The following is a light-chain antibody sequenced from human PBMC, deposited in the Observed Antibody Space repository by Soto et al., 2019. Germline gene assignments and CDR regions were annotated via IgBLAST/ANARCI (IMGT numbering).Light chain of an antibody. CDR1: SSDIGGYNS. CDR3: AAWDDSLSGWV. J-gene: IGLJ3*02. CDR2: EVN. Sequence: QSALTQPPSASGSPGQSVTISCTGTSSDIGGYNSVSWYQQHPGKAPRLMIYEVNKRPSGVPDRFSGSKSGYTASLTVSGLQTEDEADYYCAAWDDSLSGWVFGGGTKLTVL. V-gene: IGLV2-8*01.